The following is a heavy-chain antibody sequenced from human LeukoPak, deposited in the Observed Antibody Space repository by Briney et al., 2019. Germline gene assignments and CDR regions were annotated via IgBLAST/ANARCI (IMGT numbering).Heavy chain of an antibody. CDR2: MNPNRGNT. V-gene: IGHV1-8*01. J-gene: IGHJ5*01. Sequence: GASVKVSCRASGYTFASHDINWVRQASGQGLEWMGWMNPNRGNTDYAQKFQGRVTMTRNTSISTAYMELSSLRFEDTAVYYCATEGNYNWFDSWGQGTLVTVSS. CDR3: ATEGNYNWFDS. D-gene: IGHD1-7*01. CDR1: GYTFASHD.